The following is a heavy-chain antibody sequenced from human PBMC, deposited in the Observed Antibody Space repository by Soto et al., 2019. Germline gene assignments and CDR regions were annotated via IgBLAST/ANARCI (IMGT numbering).Heavy chain of an antibody. CDR2: FDPEDGET. J-gene: IGHJ4*02. D-gene: IGHD5-12*01. CDR3: ATHVDIVATIGRPFDY. Sequence: ASVKVSCKVSGYTLTELSMHWVRQAPGKGLEWMGGFDPEDGETIYAQKFQGRVTMTEDTSTDTAYMELSSLRSEDTAVYYCATHVDIVATIGRPFDYWGQGTLVTVSS. CDR1: GYTLTELS. V-gene: IGHV1-24*01.